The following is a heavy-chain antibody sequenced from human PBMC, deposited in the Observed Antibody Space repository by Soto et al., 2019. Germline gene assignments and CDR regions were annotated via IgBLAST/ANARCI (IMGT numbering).Heavy chain of an antibody. CDR3: ARHKVTARWYYGMDV. Sequence: PGESLKISCKGSGYIFTSYWIGWVRQMPGKGLECMGIIYPGDSDTRYSPSFQGQVTISADKSISTAYLQWSSLKASDTAMYYSARHKVTARWYYGMDVWGQENTVTVSS. J-gene: IGHJ6*02. CDR1: GYIFTSYW. D-gene: IGHD2-21*02. CDR2: IYPGDSDT. V-gene: IGHV5-51*01.